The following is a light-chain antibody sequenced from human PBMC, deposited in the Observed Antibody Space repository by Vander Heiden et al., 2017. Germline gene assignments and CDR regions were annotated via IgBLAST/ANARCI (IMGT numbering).Light chain of an antibody. V-gene: IGKV1-39*01. CDR3: QQSYSAVYT. Sequence: DIQMTQSPSSLSASVGDRDTITCRASQNISTYLNWYQQKPGKAPKLLIYAASSLQSGVPSRFSGSGSGTDFTLTISSLQPEDFATYFCQQSYSAVYTFGQGTKLEIK. CDR1: QNISTY. J-gene: IGKJ2*01. CDR2: AAS.